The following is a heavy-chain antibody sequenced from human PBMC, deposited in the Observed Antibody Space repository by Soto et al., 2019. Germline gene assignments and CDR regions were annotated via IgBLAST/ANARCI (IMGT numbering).Heavy chain of an antibody. V-gene: IGHV2-5*02. CDR1: GFSLSTRGAG. Sequence: QITLKESGPTLVKPTQTLTLTCTFSGFSLSTRGAGVGWIRRPPGKALEWLALIYWDDDQRYSPSLKSRLTITKDTSKNQVVLTMTNMDPVDTATYYCAHRGSGSYTYDYWGQGTLVTVSS. J-gene: IGHJ4*02. D-gene: IGHD3-10*01. CDR2: IYWDDDQ. CDR3: AHRGSGSYTYDY.